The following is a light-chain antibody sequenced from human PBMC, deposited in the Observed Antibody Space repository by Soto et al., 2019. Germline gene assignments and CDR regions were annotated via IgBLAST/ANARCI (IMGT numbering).Light chain of an antibody. CDR1: QSVSGSY. CDR3: QQYGSSPWT. J-gene: IGKJ1*01. CDR2: AAS. V-gene: IGKV3-20*01. Sequence: IVLTQSPCTLSLSPGERATLSCRAIQSVSGSYLVWHQQKPGQAPRLLIYAASRRATGIPDRFSGSGSGTDFTLTISRLEPEDFAVYYCQQYGSSPWTFGQGTKVDIK.